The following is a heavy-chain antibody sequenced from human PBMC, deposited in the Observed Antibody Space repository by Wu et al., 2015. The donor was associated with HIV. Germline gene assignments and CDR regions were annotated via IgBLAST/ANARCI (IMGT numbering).Heavy chain of an antibody. Sequence: QVHLMQSGAEVKKTGASVKVSCKASGYTFTDYFMHWVRQAPGQGLEWMGWIKPKSGGTNYAQKFQGRVTMTRDTSISTAYMELSRLRSDDTALYYCARVNIYGEAFDAWGQGTMVTVSS. D-gene: IGHD5-18*01. CDR1: GYTFTDYF. J-gene: IGHJ3*01. V-gene: IGHV1-2*02. CDR3: ARVNIYGEAFDA. CDR2: IKPKSGGT.